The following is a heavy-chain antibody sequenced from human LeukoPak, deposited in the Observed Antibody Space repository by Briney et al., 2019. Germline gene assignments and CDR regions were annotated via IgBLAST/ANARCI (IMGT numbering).Heavy chain of an antibody. CDR3: TKGQGSEIYKYYFDY. CDR1: GFSFSTNT. V-gene: IGHV3-21*04. D-gene: IGHD3-10*01. Sequence: PGGSLRLSCAASGFSFSTNTMNWVRQAPGKGLEWVSSISPDSNYIFYTDSVKGRFTISRDNAKNSLYLQMNSLRAEDTAVYYCTKGQGSEIYKYYFDYWGQGALVTVSS. J-gene: IGHJ4*02. CDR2: ISPDSNYI.